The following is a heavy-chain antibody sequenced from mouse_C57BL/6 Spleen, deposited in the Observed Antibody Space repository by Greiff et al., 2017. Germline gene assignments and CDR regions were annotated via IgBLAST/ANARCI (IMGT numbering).Heavy chain of an antibody. CDR3: ARRYMGNYVLDY. D-gene: IGHD2-1*01. Sequence: QVQLQQPGAELVKPGASVKMSCKASGYTFTSYWITWVKQRPGQGLEWIGDIYPGSGSTNYNEKFKSKATLTVDTSSSTAYMQLSSLTSEDSAVYYCARRYMGNYVLDYWGQGTTLTVSS. CDR1: GYTFTSYW. CDR2: IYPGSGST. J-gene: IGHJ2*01. V-gene: IGHV1-55*01.